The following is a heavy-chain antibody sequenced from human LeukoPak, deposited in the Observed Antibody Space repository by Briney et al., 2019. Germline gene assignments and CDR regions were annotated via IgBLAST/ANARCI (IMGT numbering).Heavy chain of an antibody. V-gene: IGHV3-48*01. D-gene: IGHD3-3*01. CDR2: ISSSSSTI. CDR1: GFTFSSYS. Sequence: PGGSLRLSCAASGFTFSSYSMNWVRQAPGKGLEWVSYISSSSSTIYYADSVKGRFTISRDNAKNSLYLQMNSLRAEDTAVYYCARDYDFWSGYYITPRRAFDIWGQGTMVTVSS. CDR3: ARDYDFWSGYYITPRRAFDI. J-gene: IGHJ3*02.